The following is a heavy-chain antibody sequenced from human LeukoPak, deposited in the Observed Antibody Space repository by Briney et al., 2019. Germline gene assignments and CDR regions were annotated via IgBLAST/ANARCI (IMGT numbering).Heavy chain of an antibody. J-gene: IGHJ4*02. Sequence: GGSLRLSCAASGFTVSSSYMNWVRQAPGKGLEWVSSISSSSSYIYYADSVKGRFTISRDNAKNSLYLQMNSLRAEDTAVYYCASAQMNYLRDYWGQGTLVTVSS. CDR2: ISSSSSYI. CDR3: ASAQMNYLRDY. CDR1: GFTVSSSY. D-gene: IGHD1-7*01. V-gene: IGHV3-21*01.